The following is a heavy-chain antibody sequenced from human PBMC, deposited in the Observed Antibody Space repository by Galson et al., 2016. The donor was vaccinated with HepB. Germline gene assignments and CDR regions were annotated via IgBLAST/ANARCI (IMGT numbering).Heavy chain of an antibody. CDR2: IYYTGTT. D-gene: IGHD3-16*02. V-gene: IGHV4-39*07. J-gene: IGHJ5*02. Sequence: ETLSLTCGVSGGSISTSTYYWVWFRQPPGKGLGWIGSIYYTGTTYYNPSLKSRLTISVDTSKNQFSLKLNSVTAADTAMYYCAREATAGNYRLGFKSNWFDPWGQGTLVTVSS. CDR3: AREATAGNYRLGFKSNWFDP. CDR1: GGSISTSTYY.